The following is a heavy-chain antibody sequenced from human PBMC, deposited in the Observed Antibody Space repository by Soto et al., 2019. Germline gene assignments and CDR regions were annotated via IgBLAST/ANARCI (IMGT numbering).Heavy chain of an antibody. V-gene: IGHV1-8*01. D-gene: IGHD2-2*01. CDR2: MNPNSGNT. CDR1: GYTFTSYD. CDR3: ARVPVVPAAMGWFDS. J-gene: IGHJ5*01. Sequence: ASVKVSCKASGYTFTSYDINWVRQATGQGLEWMGWMNPNSGNTGYAQKFQGRVTMTRNTSISTAYMELSSLRSEDTAVYYCARVPVVPAAMGWFDSRGQGTLVTVSS.